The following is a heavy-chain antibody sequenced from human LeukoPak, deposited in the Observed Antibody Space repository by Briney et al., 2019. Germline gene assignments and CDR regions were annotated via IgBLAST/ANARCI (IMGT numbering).Heavy chain of an antibody. J-gene: IGHJ5*02. CDR3: ARDLSRDYGDSMYNWFDP. D-gene: IGHD4-17*01. Sequence: PGRTLRLSCAASGFTFSSYAMHWVRQAPGKGLEWVAVISYDGSNKYYADSVKGRFTISRDNSKNTLYLQMNSLRAEDTAVYYCARDLSRDYGDSMYNWFDPWGQGTLVTVSS. CDR1: GFTFSSYA. V-gene: IGHV3-30-3*01. CDR2: ISYDGSNK.